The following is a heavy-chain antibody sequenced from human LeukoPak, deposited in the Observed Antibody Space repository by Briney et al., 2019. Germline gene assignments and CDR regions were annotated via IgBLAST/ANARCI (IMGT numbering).Heavy chain of an antibody. V-gene: IGHV3-30*03. CDR2: ISYDGSNK. CDR3: ARDSLQLVRTFFPLDV. CDR1: GFTVSSYY. D-gene: IGHD6-6*01. J-gene: IGHJ6*04. Sequence: PGGSLRLSCAASGFTVSSYYMSWVRQAPGKGLEWVAVISYDGSNKYYADSVKGRFTISRDNSKNTLYLQMNSLRAEDTAVYYCARDSLQLVRTFFPLDVWGKGTTVTVSS.